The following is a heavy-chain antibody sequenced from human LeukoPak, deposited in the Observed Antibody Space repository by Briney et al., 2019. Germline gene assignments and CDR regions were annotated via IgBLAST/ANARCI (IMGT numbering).Heavy chain of an antibody. CDR3: AKEGLADCSSTSCYSDY. CDR2: ISYDGSNK. D-gene: IGHD2-2*01. V-gene: IGHV3-30*18. Sequence: PGGSLRLSCAASGFTFSSYGMHWVRQAPGKGLEWVAVISYDGSNKYCADSVKGRFTISRDNSKNTLYLQMNSLRAEDTAVYYCAKEGLADCSSTSCYSDYWGQGTLVTVSS. J-gene: IGHJ4*02. CDR1: GFTFSSYG.